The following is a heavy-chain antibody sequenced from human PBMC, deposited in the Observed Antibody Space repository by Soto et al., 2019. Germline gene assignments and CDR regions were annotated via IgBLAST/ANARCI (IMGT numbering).Heavy chain of an antibody. D-gene: IGHD6-19*01. J-gene: IGHJ3*02. CDR1: GGTFRSYA. V-gene: IGHV1-69*01. CDR2: IIHIFGTA. Sequence: QVQLVQSGAEVKKPGSSVKVSCKASGGTFRSYAISWVRQAPGQGLEWMGGIIHIFGTANYAQKFQGRGTITADESTSTAYMELRSLRSEDTAVYYCAGGYSSGWYFAFDIWGQGTMVTVSS. CDR3: AGGYSSGWYFAFDI.